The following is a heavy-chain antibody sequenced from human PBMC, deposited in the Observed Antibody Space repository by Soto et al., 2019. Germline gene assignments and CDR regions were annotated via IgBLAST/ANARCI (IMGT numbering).Heavy chain of an antibody. V-gene: IGHV3-23*01. CDR3: ARRGSGNYYDY. D-gene: IGHD1-26*01. CDR2: ISGSGDST. Sequence: EVQLLESGGGLVQPGGSLRLSCAASGFTFSSYAMRWVRQAPGKGLEWVSAISGSGDSTYYADSVKGRFTISRDNSKTTLYLQTNSLRAEDTAVYYCARRGSGNYYDYWGQGTLVTVSS. J-gene: IGHJ4*02. CDR1: GFTFSSYA.